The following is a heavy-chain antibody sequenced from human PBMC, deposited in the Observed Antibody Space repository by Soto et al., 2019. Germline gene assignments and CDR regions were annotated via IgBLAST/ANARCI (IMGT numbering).Heavy chain of an antibody. CDR3: ARLNDFWCGGYRDV. Sequence: EVQLVESGGGLVQPGGSLRLSCAVSGFTFSDHYMDWVRQAPGQGLEWVARSRNKVKSYSTGYAASVKVRFTVSRDNSKSLLYLQMNSLATEDTAVYYCARLNDFWCGGYRDVWGQGTTVTVSS. CDR2: SRNKVKSYST. V-gene: IGHV3-72*01. D-gene: IGHD3-3*01. J-gene: IGHJ6*02. CDR1: GFTFSDHY.